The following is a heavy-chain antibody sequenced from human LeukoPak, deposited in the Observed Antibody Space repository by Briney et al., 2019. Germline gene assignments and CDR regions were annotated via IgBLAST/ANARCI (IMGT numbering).Heavy chain of an antibody. J-gene: IGHJ3*02. Sequence: GESLKISCTGSGHSFTRYWIGWVSQIPGKGLEWMGFIYPGDSDATYSPSFQGQVTISADKSISTAYLQWSSLKASDTAMYYCATPSVAGAFDICGPRDNGHRLF. V-gene: IGHV5-51*01. CDR2: IYPGDSDA. D-gene: IGHD6-19*01. CDR3: ATPSVAGAFDI. CDR1: GHSFTRYW.